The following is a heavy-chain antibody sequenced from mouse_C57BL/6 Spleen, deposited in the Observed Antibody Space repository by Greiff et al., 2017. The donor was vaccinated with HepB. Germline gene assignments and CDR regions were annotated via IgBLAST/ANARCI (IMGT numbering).Heavy chain of an antibody. D-gene: IGHD2-3*01. CDR2: ICDGGSYT. Sequence: EVKVVESGGGLVKPGGSLKLSCAASGFTFSSYAMSWVRQTPEKRLEWVATICDGGSYTYYPDNVKGRFTISRDNAKNNLYLQMSHLKSEDTAMYYCARDRDGYSYYFDYWGQGTTLTVSS. V-gene: IGHV5-4*01. CDR1: GFTFSSYA. CDR3: ARDRDGYSYYFDY. J-gene: IGHJ2*01.